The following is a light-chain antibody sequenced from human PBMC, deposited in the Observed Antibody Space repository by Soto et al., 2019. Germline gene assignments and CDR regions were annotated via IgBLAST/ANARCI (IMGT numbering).Light chain of an antibody. J-gene: IGKJ2*01. CDR2: DAS. Sequence: EIVWTQSPATLSLSPGERATLSCMASQSISNYLAWYQQKPGQAPRLLIYDASNRATGIPARFSGSGSGTDFTLTISSLQSEDFAVYYCQHYSGWPPVFGQGTKVDIK. V-gene: IGKV3-11*01. CDR3: QHYSGWPPV. CDR1: QSISNY.